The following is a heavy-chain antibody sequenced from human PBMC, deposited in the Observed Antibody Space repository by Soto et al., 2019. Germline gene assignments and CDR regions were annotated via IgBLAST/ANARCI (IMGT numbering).Heavy chain of an antibody. CDR1: GGSISSSSYY. J-gene: IGHJ4*02. Sequence: SETLSLTCTVSGGSISSSSYYWAWVRQPPGKGLEWIGSIYYSGTTYYNPSLKSRVTISEDTSKNQFSLKLSSVTAADTAVFYCARLICYEANRDYFDYWGQGTLVTVSS. CDR2: IYYSGTT. D-gene: IGHD3-16*01. V-gene: IGHV4-39*01. CDR3: ARLICYEANRDYFDY.